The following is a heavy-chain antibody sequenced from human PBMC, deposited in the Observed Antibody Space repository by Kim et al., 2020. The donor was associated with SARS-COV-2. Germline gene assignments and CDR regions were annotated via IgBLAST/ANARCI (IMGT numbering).Heavy chain of an antibody. CDR1: GYTFTSYA. CDR3: ARDSRLSIFGVVPYYYYGMDV. V-gene: IGHV1-3*01. Sequence: ASVKVSCKASGYTFTSYAMHWVRQAPGQRLGWMGWINAGNGNTKYSQKFQGRVTITRDTSASTAYMELSSLRSEDTAVYYCARDSRLSIFGVVPYYYYGMDVWGQGTTVTVSS. J-gene: IGHJ6*02. CDR2: INAGNGNT. D-gene: IGHD3-3*01.